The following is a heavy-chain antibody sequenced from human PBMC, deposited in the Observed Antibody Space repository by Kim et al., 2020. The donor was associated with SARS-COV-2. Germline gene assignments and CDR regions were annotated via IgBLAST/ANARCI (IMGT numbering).Heavy chain of an antibody. V-gene: IGHV3-23*01. D-gene: IGHD6-6*01. CDR3: AKSGIAARRGAHLGY. Sequence: DSVKGRFTIARDNSKNTLYLQMNSLRAEDTAVYYCAKSGIAARRGAHLGYWGQGTLVTVSS. J-gene: IGHJ4*02.